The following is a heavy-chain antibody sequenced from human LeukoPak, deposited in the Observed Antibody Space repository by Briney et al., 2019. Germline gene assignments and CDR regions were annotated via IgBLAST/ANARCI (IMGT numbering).Heavy chain of an antibody. CDR3: ARINYDSSGYYYYFDY. D-gene: IGHD3-22*01. V-gene: IGHV4-4*09. J-gene: IGHJ4*02. Sequence: YSSGGTNYNPSLTTRVTISVATSNNQFSLKLSSVTAADTPVYYCARINYDSSGYYYYFDYWGQGTLVTVSS. CDR2: YSSGGT.